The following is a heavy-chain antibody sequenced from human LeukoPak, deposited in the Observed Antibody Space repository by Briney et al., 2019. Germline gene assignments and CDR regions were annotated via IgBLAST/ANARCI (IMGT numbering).Heavy chain of an antibody. D-gene: IGHD3-22*01. V-gene: IGHV4-38-2*02. CDR3: ARHQGSSGYYPRPFDY. J-gene: IGHJ4*02. Sequence: PSETLSLTCTVSGYSISSGYYWGWIRQPPGKGLEWIGSIFHSGSTYYNPSLKSRVTISVDTSKNQFSLKLSSVTAADTAVYYCARHQGSSGYYPRPFDYWGQGTLVTVSS. CDR1: GYSISSGYY. CDR2: IFHSGST.